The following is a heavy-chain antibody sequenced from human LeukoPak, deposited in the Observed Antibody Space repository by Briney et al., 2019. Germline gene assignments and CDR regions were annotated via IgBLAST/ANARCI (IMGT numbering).Heavy chain of an antibody. CDR2: IYYSGST. V-gene: IGHV4-59*01. CDR1: GGSISSYY. J-gene: IGHJ4*02. D-gene: IGHD3-22*01. CDR3: ARGHQDCYDSSGYYY. Sequence: SETLSLTCTVSGGSISSYYWSWIRQPPGKGLEWIGYIYYSGSTNYNPSLKSRVTISVDTSKNQFSLKLSSVTAADTAVYYCARGHQDCYDSSGYYYWGQGTLVTASS.